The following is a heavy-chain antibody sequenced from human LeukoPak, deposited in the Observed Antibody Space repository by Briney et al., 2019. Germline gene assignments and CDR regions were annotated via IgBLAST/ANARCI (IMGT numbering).Heavy chain of an antibody. Sequence: SETLSLTCAVYGGSFSGYYWSWIRQPPGKGLEWIGEINHSGSTNYNPSLKSRVTISVDTSKNQFSLKLSSVTAADTAVYYCARSRGYSYGYYPNWFDPWGQGTLVTVSS. V-gene: IGHV4-34*01. D-gene: IGHD5-18*01. J-gene: IGHJ5*02. CDR2: INHSGST. CDR3: ARSRGYSYGYYPNWFDP. CDR1: GGSFSGYY.